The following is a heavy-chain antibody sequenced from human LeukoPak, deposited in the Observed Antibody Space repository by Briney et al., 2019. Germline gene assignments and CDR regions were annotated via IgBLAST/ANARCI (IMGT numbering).Heavy chain of an antibody. CDR2: ISPYNGHT. J-gene: IGHJ5*01. CDR3: AREGESRKLDS. Sequence: ASVKVSCKPSGYNFTTYFITWVRQAPGQGLEWMGWISPYNGHTKYAHSLQGRVTMTTDTSTSTAFMELRSLMSDDTAVYSCAREGESRKLDSWGQGTLVTVSS. D-gene: IGHD1-26*01. CDR1: GYNFTTYF. V-gene: IGHV1-18*04.